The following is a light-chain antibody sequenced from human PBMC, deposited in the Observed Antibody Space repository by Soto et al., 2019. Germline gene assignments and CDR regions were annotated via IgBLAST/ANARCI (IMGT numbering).Light chain of an antibody. V-gene: IGKV3-20*01. Sequence: EIVLTQSPGTLSLSPGESATLSCRASQSVSSSYLAWYQQKPGQAPRLLISAAYTRATGIPVRFSGSGSGTDFTLTIRNLEPEDFAVYYCQHYGGPFTFGPGTKVDIK. CDR2: AAY. J-gene: IGKJ3*01. CDR1: QSVSSSY. CDR3: QHYGGPFT.